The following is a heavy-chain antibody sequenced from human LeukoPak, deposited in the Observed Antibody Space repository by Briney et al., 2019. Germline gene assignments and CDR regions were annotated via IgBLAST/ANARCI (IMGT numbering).Heavy chain of an antibody. J-gene: IGHJ4*02. CDR3: ASGMTEFDY. Sequence: GGSLRLSCAASGFRFIDYWMSWVRQAPGKGLEWVANIKEDGAEKYYVESVKGRFTIFRDNAKHSLHLQMNSLRVEDTAVYYCASGMTEFDYWGQGTLVTVSS. CDR2: IKEDGAEK. V-gene: IGHV3-7*01. CDR1: GFRFIDYW.